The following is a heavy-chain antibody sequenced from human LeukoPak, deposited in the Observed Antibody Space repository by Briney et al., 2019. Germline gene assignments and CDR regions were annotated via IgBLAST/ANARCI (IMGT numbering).Heavy chain of an antibody. V-gene: IGHV3-49*03. Sequence: GGSLRLSSTASGFTFGDYAMSWIRQAPGKGLEWVGFIRSKAYGETADYAASVKGRFTISRDDSKAIAYLQMNSLKTEDTAVYHCTRDRGAYNLYDYWGQGTLVTVSS. J-gene: IGHJ4*02. CDR3: TRDRGAYNLYDY. D-gene: IGHD1-1*01. CDR1: GFTFGDYA. CDR2: IRSKAYGETA.